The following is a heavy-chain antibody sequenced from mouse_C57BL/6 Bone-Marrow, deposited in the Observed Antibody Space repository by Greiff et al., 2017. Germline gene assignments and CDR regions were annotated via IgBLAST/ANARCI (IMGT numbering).Heavy chain of an antibody. CDR3: ARHGTTVPYYFDY. V-gene: IGHV5-6*01. CDR2: ISSGGSYT. Sequence: EVMLVESGGDLVKPGGSLKLSCAASGFTFSSYGMSWVRQTPDKRLEWVATISSGGSYTYYPDSVKGRFTISGDNAKNTLYLQMSSLKSEDTAMYYCARHGTTVPYYFDYWGQGTTLTVSS. D-gene: IGHD1-1*01. CDR1: GFTFSSYG. J-gene: IGHJ2*01.